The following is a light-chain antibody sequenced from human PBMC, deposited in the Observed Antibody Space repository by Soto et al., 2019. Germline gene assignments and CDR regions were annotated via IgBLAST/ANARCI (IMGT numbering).Light chain of an antibody. Sequence: DIQMTQSPSTLSASVGDRVTITCRASQSIGTWLAWYQQKPGKAPKLLIFKASSLESGVPLRFSGSGSGTEFTLTISSLQTDDFATYYCQQYDSYSGTFGQGTKVEIK. V-gene: IGKV1-5*03. CDR1: QSIGTW. CDR3: QQYDSYSGT. J-gene: IGKJ1*01. CDR2: KAS.